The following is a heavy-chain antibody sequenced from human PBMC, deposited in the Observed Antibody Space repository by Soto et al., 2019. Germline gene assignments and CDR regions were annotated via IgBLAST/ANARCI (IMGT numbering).Heavy chain of an antibody. CDR2: IKSDGSST. CDR1: GFTFSSYW. D-gene: IGHD1-26*01. CDR3: ASGATGGSGNRDY. Sequence: EVQLVESGGGLVQPGGSLRLSCAASGFTFSSYWMHWVRQAPGKGLVWVSRIKSDGSSTNYADSVKGRFTISRDNAKNTVYPQMNSLRAEDTAVYYCASGATGGSGNRDYWGQGTLVTVSS. J-gene: IGHJ4*02. V-gene: IGHV3-74*01.